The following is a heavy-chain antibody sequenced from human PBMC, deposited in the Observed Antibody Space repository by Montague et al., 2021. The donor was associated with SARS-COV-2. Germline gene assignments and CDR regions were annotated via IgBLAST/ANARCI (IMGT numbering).Heavy chain of an antibody. CDR2: IHTSGST. J-gene: IGHJ6*02. V-gene: IGHV4-4*07. CDR1: GGSIGSYY. D-gene: IGHD3-3*01. Sequence: SETLSLTCTVSGGSIGSYYWSWIRQSAGKGLGWIGRIHTSGSTDYNPSLNSRVTMSVDTSKNQFSLKLSSVTAADTAVYYCASGKYYDFWSGYHSHDYVSGMDVWGQGTTVTVSS. CDR3: ASGKYYDFWSGYHSHDYVSGMDV.